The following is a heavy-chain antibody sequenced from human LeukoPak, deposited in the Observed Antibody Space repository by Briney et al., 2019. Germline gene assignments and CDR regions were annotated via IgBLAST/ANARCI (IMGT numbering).Heavy chain of an antibody. CDR1: GGSISSYY. D-gene: IGHD3-22*01. V-gene: IGHV4-59*01. CDR3: ARQVPGLYDSSGYLEFDY. Sequence: SETLSLTCTVSGGSISSYYWSWIRQPPGKGLEWIGYIYYSGSTNYNPSLKSRVTISVDTSKNQFSLKLSFVTAADTAVYYCARQVPGLYDSSGYLEFDYWGQGTLVTVSS. J-gene: IGHJ4*02. CDR2: IYYSGST.